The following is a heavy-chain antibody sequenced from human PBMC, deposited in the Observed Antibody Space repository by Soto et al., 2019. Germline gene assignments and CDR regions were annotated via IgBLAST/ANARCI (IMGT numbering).Heavy chain of an antibody. V-gene: IGHV4-34*01. J-gene: IGHJ6*03. CDR2: INHSGST. Sequence: SETLSLTCAVYGGSFSGYYWSWIRQPPGKGLEWIGEINHSGSTNYNPSLKSRVTISVDTSKNQFSLKLSSVTAADTAVYYCQVVATPVGYYYYYMDVWGKGTTVTVSS. CDR3: QVVATPVGYYYYYMDV. D-gene: IGHD5-12*01. CDR1: GGSFSGYY.